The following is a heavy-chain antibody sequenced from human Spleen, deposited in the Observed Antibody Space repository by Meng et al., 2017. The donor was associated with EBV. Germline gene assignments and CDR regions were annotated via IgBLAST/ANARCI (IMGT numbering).Heavy chain of an antibody. CDR1: GDTFSTYA. D-gene: IGHD6-13*01. J-gene: IGHJ4*02. V-gene: IGHV1-3*01. CDR3: QLTAGKSYIFQGDY. CDR2: INAGNGNT. Sequence: GQLGQSGAEVKKPGASVKVSCRASGDTFSTYALHWVRQAPGQRLEWMGWINAGNGNTKYSQNFQGRVTITRDTSATTVYMELSSLRSEDTAVYYCQLTAGKSYIFQGDYWGQGTLVTVSS.